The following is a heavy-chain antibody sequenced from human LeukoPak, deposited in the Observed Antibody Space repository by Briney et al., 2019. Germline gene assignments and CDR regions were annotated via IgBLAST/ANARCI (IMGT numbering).Heavy chain of an antibody. V-gene: IGHV3-21*04. CDR1: GFTFSSYS. Sequence: PGGSLRLSCAASGFTFSSYSMNWVRQAPGKGLEWVSSISSSSSYIYYADSVKGRFTISRDNAKNSLYLQMNSLRAEDTAVYYCARHDEVAPRDHFDYWGQGTLVTVSS. CDR3: ARHDEVAPRDHFDY. J-gene: IGHJ4*02. D-gene: IGHD2-15*01. CDR2: ISSSSSYI.